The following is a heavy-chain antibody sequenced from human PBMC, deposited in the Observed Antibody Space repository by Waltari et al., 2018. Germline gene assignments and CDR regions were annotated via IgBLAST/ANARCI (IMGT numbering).Heavy chain of an antibody. CDR1: GFPFNTYW. V-gene: IGHV3-7*01. Sequence: EVQLVESGGGLVQPGGSLRLSCAGSGFPFNTYWMKWIRQAPGKGLERVAKRNPDGSQKVYVDSVKGRVTVSRDNAQNSLYLQMNNLRAEDTAVYYCTTLARGESGDYWGQGTLVTVSS. CDR2: RNPDGSQK. CDR3: TTLARGESGDY. D-gene: IGHD3-10*01. J-gene: IGHJ4*02.